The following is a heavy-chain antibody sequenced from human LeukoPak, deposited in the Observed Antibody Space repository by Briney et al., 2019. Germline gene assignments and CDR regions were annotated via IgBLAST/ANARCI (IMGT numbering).Heavy chain of an antibody. D-gene: IGHD4-17*01. J-gene: IGHJ4*02. CDR3: ARGVVDYGDYDY. Sequence: SETLSLTCAVYGGSFSGYYWSWIRQPPGKGREWIGEINHSGSTNYNPSLKSRVTISVDTSKNQFSLKLSSVTAADTAVYYCARGVVDYGDYDYWGQGTLVTVSS. CDR2: INHSGST. V-gene: IGHV4-34*01. CDR1: GGSFSGYY.